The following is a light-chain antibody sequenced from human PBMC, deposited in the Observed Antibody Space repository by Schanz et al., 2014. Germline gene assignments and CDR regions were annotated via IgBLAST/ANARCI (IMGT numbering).Light chain of an antibody. V-gene: IGKV4-1*01. CDR3: QQYYSTPLT. CDR2: WAS. CDR1: QSLLYSSNRKNY. J-gene: IGKJ4*01. Sequence: DTVLTQSPDSLPVSLGERATIHCKSSQSLLYSSNRKNYLAWYQQKQRQPPRLLISWASNRESGVPDRFSGSGSGTDFTLTISSLQAEDVAVYYCQQYYSTPLTFGGGTKVEIK.